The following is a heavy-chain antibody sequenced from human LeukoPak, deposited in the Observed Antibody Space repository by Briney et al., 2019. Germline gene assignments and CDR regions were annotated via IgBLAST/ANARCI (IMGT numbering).Heavy chain of an antibody. J-gene: IGHJ4*02. CDR2: ISGSGGST. CDR1: GVTLSTYA. CDR3: AKDLIADYGDYVRPYDY. Sequence: GGSLRLSCAASGVTLSTYAISWVRQAPGKGLEWVSAISGSGGSTYYADSVKGRFTISRDNSKNTLYLQMNSLRAEDTAVYYCAKDLIADYGDYVRPYDYWGQGTLVTVSS. D-gene: IGHD4-17*01. V-gene: IGHV3-23*01.